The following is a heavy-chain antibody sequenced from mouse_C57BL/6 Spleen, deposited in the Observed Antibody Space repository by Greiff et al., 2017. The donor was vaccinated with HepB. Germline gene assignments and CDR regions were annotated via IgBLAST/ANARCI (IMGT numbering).Heavy chain of an antibody. J-gene: IGHJ2*01. V-gene: IGHV1-64*01. CDR2: IHPNSGST. CDR3: ARGGLSVTGGFDY. D-gene: IGHD4-1*01. Sequence: QVQLQQPGAELVKPGASVKLSCKASGYTFTSYWMHWVKQRPGQGLEWIGMIHPNSGSTNYNEKFKSKATLTVDKSSSTAYMQLSSLTSEDSAVYYCARGGLSVTGGFDYWGQGTTLTVSS. CDR1: GYTFTSYW.